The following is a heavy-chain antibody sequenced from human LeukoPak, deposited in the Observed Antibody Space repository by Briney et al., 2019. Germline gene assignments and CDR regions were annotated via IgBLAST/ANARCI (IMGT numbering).Heavy chain of an antibody. V-gene: IGHV1-58*01. Sequence: ASVKVSCKASGFTFTSSAVQWVRQARGQRLEWIGWIVVGSGNTNYAQKFQERVTITRDMSTSTAYMELSSLRSEDTAVYYCAKDLLGSSWYGPRGVDYWGQGTLVTVSS. D-gene: IGHD6-13*01. CDR3: AKDLLGSSWYGPRGVDY. CDR1: GFTFTSSA. CDR2: IVVGSGNT. J-gene: IGHJ4*02.